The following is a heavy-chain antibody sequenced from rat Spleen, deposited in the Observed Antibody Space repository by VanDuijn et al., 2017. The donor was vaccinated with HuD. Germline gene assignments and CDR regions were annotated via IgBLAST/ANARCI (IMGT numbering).Heavy chain of an antibody. CDR2: ISYEGSST. J-gene: IGHJ2*01. Sequence: EVQLVESGGGLVQPGRSMKLSCAASGFTFSDYYMAWVRQAPKKGLEWVASISYEGSSTYYPDSVKGRFTISRDNAKSTLYLQMNSLRSEDTATYYCTRGLPGFDYWGQGVMVTVSS. CDR1: GFTFSDYY. CDR3: TRGLPGFDY. V-gene: IGHV5-22*01. D-gene: IGHD1-4*01.